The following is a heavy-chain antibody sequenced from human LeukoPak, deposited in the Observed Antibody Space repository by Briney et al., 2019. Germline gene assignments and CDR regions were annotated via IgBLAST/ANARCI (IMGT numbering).Heavy chain of an antibody. CDR1: GYTFTGYY. D-gene: IGHD3-3*01. Sequence: ASVKVSCKASGYTFTGYYMHWVRQAPGQGLEWMGWINPNSGGTNYAQKLQGRVTMTRDTSISTAYMELSSLRSEDTGVYYCARVKITTFGVVINLHYYYYMDVWGKGTTVTVSS. CDR2: INPNSGGT. V-gene: IGHV1-2*02. CDR3: ARVKITTFGVVINLHYYYYMDV. J-gene: IGHJ6*03.